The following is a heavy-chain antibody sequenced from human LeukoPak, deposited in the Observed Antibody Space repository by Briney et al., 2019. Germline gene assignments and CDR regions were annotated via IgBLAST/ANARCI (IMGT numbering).Heavy chain of an antibody. CDR1: GGTFSSYA. D-gene: IGHD3-22*01. Sequence: SVKVSCKASGGTFSSYAISWVRQAPGQGLEWMGGIIPIFGTANYAQKFQGRVTITTDESTSTAYMELSSLRSEDTAVYYCARVLFKQRYYDSSGQGSFVYWGQGTLVTVSS. J-gene: IGHJ4*02. V-gene: IGHV1-69*05. CDR3: ARVLFKQRYYDSSGQGSFVY. CDR2: IIPIFGTA.